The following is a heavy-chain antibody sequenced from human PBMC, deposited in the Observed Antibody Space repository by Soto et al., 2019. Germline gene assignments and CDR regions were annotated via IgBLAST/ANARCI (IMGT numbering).Heavy chain of an antibody. D-gene: IGHD5-18*01. CDR3: ARVGGYKYYYYGMDV. J-gene: IGHJ6*02. CDR1: GFTFSSYA. CDR2: ISYDGSNK. Sequence: QVQLVESGGGVVQPGRSLRLSCAASGFTFSSYAMHWVRQAPGKGLEWVAVISYDGSNKYYADSGKGRFTISRDNSKNTLYLQMNSLRDEDTAVYYCARVGGYKYYYYGMDVWGQGTTVTVSS. V-gene: IGHV3-30-3*01.